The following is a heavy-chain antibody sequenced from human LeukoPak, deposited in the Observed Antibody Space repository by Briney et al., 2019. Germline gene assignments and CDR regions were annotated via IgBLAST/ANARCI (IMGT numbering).Heavy chain of an antibody. D-gene: IGHD6-19*01. CDR1: GDSISSSSYY. J-gene: IGHJ4*02. CDR2: IYYSGST. Sequence: PSETLSLTCTVSGDSISSSSYYWGWIRQPPGKGLEWIGSIYYSGSTYYNPSLKSRVIISVDTSKNQFSLKLSSVTAADTAVFYCARPLGSGWKPFDYWGQGTLVTVSS. CDR3: ARPLGSGWKPFDY. V-gene: IGHV4-39*01.